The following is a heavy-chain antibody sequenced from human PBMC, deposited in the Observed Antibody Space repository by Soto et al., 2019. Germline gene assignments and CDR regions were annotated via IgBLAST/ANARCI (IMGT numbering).Heavy chain of an antibody. CDR3: ARAKYDYIWGSYHPFDQ. CDR2: INVGDDKT. CDR1: GKSFDNFA. V-gene: IGHV1-3*01. Sequence: QVQLVQSGAEVKKPGASVRLSCKDSGKSFDNFAVNWVRQTPGQRPEWMGRINVGDDKTKYSEKFQGRVIVSYDTSATTAYMELRALSSEDTAVYYCARAKYDYIWGSYHPFDQWAQGAQVTVAS. D-gene: IGHD3-16*02. J-gene: IGHJ4*02.